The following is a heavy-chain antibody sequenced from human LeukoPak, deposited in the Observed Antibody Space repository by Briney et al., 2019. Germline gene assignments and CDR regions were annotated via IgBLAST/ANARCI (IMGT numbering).Heavy chain of an antibody. CDR2: ISSSSSYI. J-gene: IGHJ4*02. Sequence: GGSLRLSCAASGFTFSSYSMNWVRQAPGKGLEWVSSISSSSSYIYYADSVKGRFTISRDNAKNSLYLQMNSLRAEDTAAYYCARDDCSSTSCYTLDYWGQGTLVTVSS. D-gene: IGHD2-2*02. CDR1: GFTFSSYS. CDR3: ARDDCSSTSCYTLDY. V-gene: IGHV3-21*01.